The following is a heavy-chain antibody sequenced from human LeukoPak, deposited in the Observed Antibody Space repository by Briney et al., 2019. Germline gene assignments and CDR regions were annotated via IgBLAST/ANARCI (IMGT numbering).Heavy chain of an antibody. CDR2: ISASGGST. CDR3: AKERSTVVTLGAFDI. CDR1: GFTFSSSA. V-gene: IGHV3-23*01. D-gene: IGHD4-23*01. J-gene: IGHJ3*02. Sequence: GGSLRLSCAASGFTFSSSAMSWVRQVPGKGLEWVSGISASGGSTYYADSVKGRFTISRDNSKNTLYLQMNSLRAEDTAVYYCAKERSTVVTLGAFDIWGQGTMVTVSS.